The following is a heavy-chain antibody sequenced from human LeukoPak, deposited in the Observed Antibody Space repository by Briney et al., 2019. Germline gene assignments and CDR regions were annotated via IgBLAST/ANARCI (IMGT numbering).Heavy chain of an antibody. V-gene: IGHV3-30*18. CDR3: AKDPDVEMATITDHY. Sequence: PGGSLRLSCAASGFTFSSYGMHWVRQAPGKGLEWVAVISYDGSNKYYADSVKGRFTISRDNSKNTLYLQMNSLRAEDTAVYYCAKDPDVEMATITDHYWGQGTLVTVSS. D-gene: IGHD5-24*01. J-gene: IGHJ4*02. CDR1: GFTFSSYG. CDR2: ISYDGSNK.